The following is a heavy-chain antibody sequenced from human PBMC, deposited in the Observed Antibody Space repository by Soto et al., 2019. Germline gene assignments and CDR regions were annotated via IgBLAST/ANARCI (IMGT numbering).Heavy chain of an antibody. V-gene: IGHV1-69*08. CDR1: GATFNDYT. CDR3: ASGKSQMTQDRMGFYYYMDV. Sequence: QVQLVQSGAEVKKPGSSVRISCAASGATFNDYTFTWVRRAPGQGLEWMGRVITLLDASNYAEKFKERVTITADRSTSTVYMELSGLNSEDSAIYYCASGKSQMTQDRMGFYYYMDVWGKGTTVTVSS. CDR2: VITLLDAS. D-gene: IGHD2-15*01. J-gene: IGHJ6*03.